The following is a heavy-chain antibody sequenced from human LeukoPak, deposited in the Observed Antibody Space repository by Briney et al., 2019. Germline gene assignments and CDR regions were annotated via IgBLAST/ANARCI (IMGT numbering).Heavy chain of an antibody. Sequence: GGSLRLSCAVSGFTFGDSAMRWVRQGPGKGLEWVSSISWNSGFLQYADSVRGRFTISRDNGKNSLFLQMDSLRPEDTAFYYCAKGGSVCTNGICRYFDYWGQGILVTVSS. CDR1: GFTFGDSA. CDR3: AKGGSVCTNGICRYFDY. CDR2: ISWNSGFL. D-gene: IGHD2-8*01. V-gene: IGHV3-9*01. J-gene: IGHJ4*02.